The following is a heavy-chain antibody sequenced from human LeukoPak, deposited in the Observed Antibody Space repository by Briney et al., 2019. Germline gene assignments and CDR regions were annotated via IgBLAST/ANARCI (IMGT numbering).Heavy chain of an antibody. CDR1: GDSITSGSYY. V-gene: IGHV4-39*07. J-gene: IGHJ5*02. Sequence: PSETLSLTCTVSGDSITSGSYYWGWIRQPPGRGLEWIGSIYYSGNTYYNPSLKSRVTISVDTSKDHFSLKLSSMTAADTAVYYCARARRGYPLTWGQGTLVTVSS. CDR2: IYYSGNT. D-gene: IGHD5-18*01. CDR3: ARARRGYPLT.